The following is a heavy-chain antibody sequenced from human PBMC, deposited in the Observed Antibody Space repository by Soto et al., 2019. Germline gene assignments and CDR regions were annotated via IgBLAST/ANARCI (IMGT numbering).Heavy chain of an antibody. CDR3: ATSGGGWYLY. CDR2: LNPNSGDT. D-gene: IGHD6-19*01. V-gene: IGHV1-8*01. Sequence: QVQLVQSGAEVKKPGASVKVSCKASGYTFSSYDINWVRQATGQGLEWMGWLNPNSGDTGYAQKFQGRVTLTRNTSINTAYIERSSLTSDDTAVYYCATSGGGWYLYWGQGTLVTGSS. CDR1: GYTFSSYD. J-gene: IGHJ4*02.